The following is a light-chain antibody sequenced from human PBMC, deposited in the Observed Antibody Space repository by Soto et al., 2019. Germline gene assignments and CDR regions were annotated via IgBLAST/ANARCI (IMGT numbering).Light chain of an antibody. Sequence: QSVLTQPPSVSAAPEQKVTISSAGISSNIGNNYVSWYQQLPGTAPKLLIYENNKPPSGTPDRFSGSKSGTSATLGITGLQTGDEADYYCGTWDSSLSAGVFGGGTKLTVL. CDR2: ENN. V-gene: IGLV1-51*02. CDR1: SSNIGNNY. CDR3: GTWDSSLSAGV. J-gene: IGLJ2*01.